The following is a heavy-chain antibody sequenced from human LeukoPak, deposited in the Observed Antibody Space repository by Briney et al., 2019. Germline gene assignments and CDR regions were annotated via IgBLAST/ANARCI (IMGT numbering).Heavy chain of an antibody. CDR2: ISYDGSNR. V-gene: IGHV3-30*04. CDR1: AFTFSSYA. D-gene: IGHD3-3*01. Sequence: QSGGSLRLSCPASAFTFSSYAMHWVRQAPGKGLEWVAVISYDGSNRYYADSVKGRFTISRDTSKNTLYLQMNSLRAEDTAVYYCAREKHSRIFGEVIRSPLRNYFDYWGQGTLVTVSS. CDR3: AREKHSRIFGEVIRSPLRNYFDY. J-gene: IGHJ4*02.